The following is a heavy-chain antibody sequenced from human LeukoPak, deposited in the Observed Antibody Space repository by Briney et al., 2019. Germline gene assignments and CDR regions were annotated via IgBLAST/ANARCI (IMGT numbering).Heavy chain of an antibody. CDR1: GFTFSSYA. CDR2: ISGSGGST. J-gene: IGHJ6*02. Sequence: PGGSLRLSCAASGFTFSSYAMSWVRQAPGKGLEWVSAISGSGGSTYYADSVKGRFTISRDNSKNTLYLQMNSLRAEDTAVYYCARLGYCSSTSCYTEGAYYYYGMDVWGQGTTVTVSS. V-gene: IGHV3-23*01. D-gene: IGHD2-2*02. CDR3: ARLGYCSSTSCYTEGAYYYYGMDV.